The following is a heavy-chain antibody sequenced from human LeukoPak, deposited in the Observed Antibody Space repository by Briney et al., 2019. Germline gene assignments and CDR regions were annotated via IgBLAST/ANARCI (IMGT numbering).Heavy chain of an antibody. D-gene: IGHD2/OR15-2a*01. Sequence: ASVKVSCKASGYTFTSYGISWVRQAPGQGLEWMGLINPSGGRTTYAQKFQGRVTLTRDMSTSTVYMELSSLRSEDTAVYYCARAIHREYPFDFWGQGTLVSVSS. CDR3: ARAIHREYPFDF. CDR1: GYTFTSYG. CDR2: INPSGGRT. J-gene: IGHJ4*02. V-gene: IGHV1-46*01.